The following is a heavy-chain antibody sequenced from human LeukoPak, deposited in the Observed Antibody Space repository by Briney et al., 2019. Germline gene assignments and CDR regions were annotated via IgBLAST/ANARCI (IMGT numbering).Heavy chain of an antibody. CDR1: GYSISSGYY. Sequence: SETLSLTCAVSGYSISSGYYWGWIRQPPGKGLEWIGSIYHSGSTYYNPSLKSRVTISVDTSKNQFSLKLSSVTAADTAVYYCARAGVVMGVDYWGQGTLVTVSS. CDR2: IYHSGST. D-gene: IGHD3-3*01. CDR3: ARAGVVMGVDY. V-gene: IGHV4-38-2*01. J-gene: IGHJ4*02.